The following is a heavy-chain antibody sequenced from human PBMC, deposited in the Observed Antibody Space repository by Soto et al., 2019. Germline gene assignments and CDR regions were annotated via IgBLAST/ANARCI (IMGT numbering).Heavy chain of an antibody. CDR2: IYYSGSS. V-gene: IGHV4-31*03. J-gene: IGHJ4*02. CDR3: ARQALNYYDSSGYYYDRQFDY. CDR1: GGSISSGGYY. D-gene: IGHD3-22*01. Sequence: SETLSLTCTVSGGSISSGGYYWRWMRQHRGKCLEWSGCIYYSGSSYYNPSLKSRVTISVDTSKNQFSLKLSSVTAADTAVYYCARQALNYYDSSGYYYDRQFDYWGRGNLVTV.